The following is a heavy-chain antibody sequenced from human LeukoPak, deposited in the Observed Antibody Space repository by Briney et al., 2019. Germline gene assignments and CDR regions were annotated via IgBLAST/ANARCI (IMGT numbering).Heavy chain of an antibody. CDR3: AGDYYDSSGYYSALGY. D-gene: IGHD3-22*01. J-gene: IGHJ4*02. CDR1: GYTFTNYA. V-gene: IGHV1-2*02. Sequence: ASVKVSCKASGYTFTNYAMNWVRQAPGQGLEWMGWINPNSGGTNYAQKFQGRVTMTRDTSISTAYMELSRLRSDDTAVYYCAGDYYDSSGYYSALGYWGQGTLVTVSS. CDR2: INPNSGGT.